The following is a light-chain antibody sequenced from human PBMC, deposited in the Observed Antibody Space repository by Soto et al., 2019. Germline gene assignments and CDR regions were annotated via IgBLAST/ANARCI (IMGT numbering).Light chain of an antibody. CDR3: QHYNSYSEA. V-gene: IGKV1-5*01. Sequence: IPMTQSPSTLSASVGDRVTITCLASQSISSWLAWYQQKPGKAPKVLIYDASSLESGVPSRFSGSGSGIEFTLTISSLQPDDFATYYCQHYNSYSEAFGQGTKVDI. CDR2: DAS. CDR1: QSISSW. J-gene: IGKJ1*01.